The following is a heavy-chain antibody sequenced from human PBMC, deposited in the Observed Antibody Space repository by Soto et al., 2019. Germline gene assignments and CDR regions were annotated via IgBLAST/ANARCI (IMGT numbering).Heavy chain of an antibody. V-gene: IGHV3-23*01. CDR3: ERKVAGSI. CDR2: ISSSGDDS. J-gene: IGHJ4*02. Sequence: EMHLLESGGGLVQPGGSLRLSCAASGFTVSSFPMTWVRQAPGKGLEWVSSISSSGDDSFYADSVKGRFTISRDSAKNLLFLQLSSLRAEDTAVYYCERKVAGSIWGQGTLVTVSS. CDR1: GFTVSSFP. D-gene: IGHD6-19*01.